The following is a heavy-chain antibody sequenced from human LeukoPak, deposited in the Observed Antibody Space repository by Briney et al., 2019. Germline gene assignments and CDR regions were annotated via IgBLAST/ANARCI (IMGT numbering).Heavy chain of an antibody. CDR1: GFTFSSYA. CDR2: ISGSGGST. V-gene: IGHV3-23*01. Sequence: GGSLRLSCAASGFTFSSYAMNWVRQAPGKGLEWVSSISGSGGSTYYADSVKGRFTISRDNSKSTLYLQMNSLRVEDTAVYYCAKEPTGYSSGWFNYWGQGTLVTVSS. CDR3: AKEPTGYSSGWFNY. J-gene: IGHJ4*02. D-gene: IGHD6-19*01.